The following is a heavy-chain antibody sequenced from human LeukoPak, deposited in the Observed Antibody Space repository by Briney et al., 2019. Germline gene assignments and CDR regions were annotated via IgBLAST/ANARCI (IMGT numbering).Heavy chain of an antibody. Sequence: GESLKISCKGSGYTFANYWIGWVRQMPGKGLERMGIIYPGDSDTRYSPSFQGQVTISADKSISTAYLQWSSLKASDTAMYYCARLGLYDSSGYYGGYFDYWGQGALVTVSS. D-gene: IGHD3-22*01. CDR3: ARLGLYDSSGYYGGYFDY. CDR2: IYPGDSDT. CDR1: GYTFANYW. J-gene: IGHJ4*02. V-gene: IGHV5-51*01.